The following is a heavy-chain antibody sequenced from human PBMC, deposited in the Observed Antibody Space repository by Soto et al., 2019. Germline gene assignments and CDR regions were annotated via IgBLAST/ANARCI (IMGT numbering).Heavy chain of an antibody. V-gene: IGHV4-59*08. Sequence: SETLSLTCTVSCCSIGTYYLSWIRQPPGKGLEWIGYIYYSGSTNYNPSLKSRATISLDTSKNQFSLKLSSVTAADTAVYYCARHISWVNWFDPWGQGTLVTVSS. CDR1: CCSIGTYY. D-gene: IGHD1-20*01. CDR3: ARHISWVNWFDP. CDR2: IYYSGST. J-gene: IGHJ5*02.